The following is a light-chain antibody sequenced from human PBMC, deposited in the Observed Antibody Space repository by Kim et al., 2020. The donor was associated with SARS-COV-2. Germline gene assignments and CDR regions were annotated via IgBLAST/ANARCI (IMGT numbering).Light chain of an antibody. CDR3: MQGIELPLT. J-gene: IGKJ5*01. CDR1: QSLLHGDGKTY. V-gene: IGKV2D-29*01. CDR2: EVS. Sequence: PALTSFKSSQSLLHGDGKTYLFWYLQRPGEPPQLLIYEVSNRFSGVPGRFSGSGSGTDFTLKISRVEAEDVGVYYCMQGIELPLTFGQGTRLEIK.